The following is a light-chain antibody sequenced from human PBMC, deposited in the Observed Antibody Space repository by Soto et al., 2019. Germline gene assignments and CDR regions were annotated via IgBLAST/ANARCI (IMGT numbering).Light chain of an antibody. Sequence: DVQMTQCPSTLSGTVGDRVTITCRASQTISSWLAWYQQKPGKAPKLLIYKAPTLKSGVPSRFSGSGSGTEFTLTISSLQPDDFATYYCQHYNSYSEAFGQGTKV. J-gene: IGKJ1*01. CDR2: KAP. V-gene: IGKV1-5*03. CDR1: QTISSW. CDR3: QHYNSYSEA.